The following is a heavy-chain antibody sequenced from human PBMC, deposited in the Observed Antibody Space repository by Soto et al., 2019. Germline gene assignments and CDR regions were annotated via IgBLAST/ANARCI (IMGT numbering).Heavy chain of an antibody. CDR3: ASLMSSGYYYGMDV. V-gene: IGHV1-46*01. D-gene: IGHD3-10*01. CDR1: GDTFTDYY. J-gene: IGHJ6*02. Sequence: ASVKVSCKASGDTFTDYYIHWVRQAPGQGLEWMGTVNPSGGHTTYAQHFLGRVTMTRDTSTSTLYMELTSLTSDDTAVYYCASLMSSGYYYGMDVWGQGTTVTVSS. CDR2: VNPSGGHT.